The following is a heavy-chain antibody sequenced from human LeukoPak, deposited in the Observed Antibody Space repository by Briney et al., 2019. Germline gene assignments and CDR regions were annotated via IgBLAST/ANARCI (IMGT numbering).Heavy chain of an antibody. CDR2: MNPNSGNT. CDR1: GYTFTSYD. D-gene: IGHD3-10*01. V-gene: IGHV1-8*01. Sequence: ASVKVSCKASGYTFTSYDINWVRQATGQGLEWMGWMNPNSGNTGYAQKFQGRVTMTRNTSISTAHMELSSLRSEDTAVYYCARGRGQLLWFGELLPDWFDPWGQGTLVTVSS. CDR3: ARGRGQLLWFGELLPDWFDP. J-gene: IGHJ5*02.